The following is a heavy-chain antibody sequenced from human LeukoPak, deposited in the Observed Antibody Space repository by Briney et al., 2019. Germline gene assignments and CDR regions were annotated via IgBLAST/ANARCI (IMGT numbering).Heavy chain of an antibody. CDR3: AREGAVAGRSDYYYYMDV. J-gene: IGHJ6*03. CDR2: IIPIFGTA. D-gene: IGHD6-19*01. Sequence: ASVKLSCKASGGTFSSYAISWVRQAPGQGLEWMGGIIPIFGTAYYAQKFQGRVTITTDESTSTAYMELSSLRSEDTAVYYCAREGAVAGRSDYYYYMDVWGKGTTVTVSS. CDR1: GGTFSSYA. V-gene: IGHV1-69*05.